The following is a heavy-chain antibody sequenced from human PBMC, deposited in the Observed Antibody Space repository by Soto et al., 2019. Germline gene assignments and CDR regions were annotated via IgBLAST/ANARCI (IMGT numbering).Heavy chain of an antibody. CDR2: ISAHNGNT. D-gene: IGHD5-12*01. J-gene: IGHJ5*02. CDR3: ARDESVATSLHWGPNWFDP. Sequence: QFQLVQSGAEVKKPGASVKVSCKASGYTFTTYGISWVRQAPGHGLEWMGWISAHNGNTNYTQKLQDRVTMTTDTSTSTAYMELRSLRSDDTAVYYCARDESVATSLHWGPNWFDPWGQGTLVTVSS. CDR1: GYTFTTYG. V-gene: IGHV1-18*01.